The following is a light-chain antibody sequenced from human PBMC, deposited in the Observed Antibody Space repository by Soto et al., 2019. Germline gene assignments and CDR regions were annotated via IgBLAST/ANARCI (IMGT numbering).Light chain of an antibody. CDR3: QQSYSTPIT. CDR1: QNINNY. CDR2: AAS. V-gene: IGKV1-39*01. Sequence: DIQMTQSPSSLSASVGARVTITCRASQNINNYLNWYQRKPGRAPNLLIYAASTLQSGVPSRFSGSGSGTDFTLTISSLQPEDFATYYCQQSYSTPITFGQGTRLEIK. J-gene: IGKJ5*01.